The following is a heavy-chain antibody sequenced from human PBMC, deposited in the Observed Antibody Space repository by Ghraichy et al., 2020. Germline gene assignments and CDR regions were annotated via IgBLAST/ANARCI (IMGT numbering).Heavy chain of an antibody. Sequence: ALRLSCAASGFALSNYWMHWVRQAPGKGLLWVSRIKSDGTDRTYADSVKGRFTISRDNAKNTLYLQMNSLRAEDTAVYYCAREYCRGGRCFFGTGGSHFDYWGQGILVTVSS. V-gene: IGHV3-74*01. J-gene: IGHJ4*02. CDR1: GFALSNYW. D-gene: IGHD2-15*01. CDR3: AREYCRGGRCFFGTGGSHFDY. CDR2: IKSDGTDR.